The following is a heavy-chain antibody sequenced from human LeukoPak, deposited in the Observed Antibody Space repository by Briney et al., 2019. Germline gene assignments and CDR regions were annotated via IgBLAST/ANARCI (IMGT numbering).Heavy chain of an antibody. D-gene: IGHD3-16*01. J-gene: IGHJ4*02. Sequence: PSETLSLTCTVSGGSISSYYWSWIRQPPGKGLEWIGYIYYSGSTNYNPSLKSRVTISVDTSKNQFSLKLSSVTAADTAVYYCARDMITFGGVSYWGQGTLVTVSS. CDR2: IYYSGST. CDR1: GGSISSYY. V-gene: IGHV4-4*08. CDR3: ARDMITFGGVSY.